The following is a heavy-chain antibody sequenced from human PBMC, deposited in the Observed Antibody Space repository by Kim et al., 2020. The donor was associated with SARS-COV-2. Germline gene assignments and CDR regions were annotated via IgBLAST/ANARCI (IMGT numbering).Heavy chain of an antibody. CDR2: IDPRDSYA. D-gene: IGHD3-16*01. CDR1: GYTFGTYW. Sequence: ESLKISCQSSGYTFGTYWVTWVRQMPGRGLEWMGTIDPRDSYANYSPSFQGHVTLSADKSTNTVYLHWSSLKASDTAMYYCARAFDLKFDYWGQGTLVTVSS. J-gene: IGHJ4*02. CDR3: ARAFDLKFDY. V-gene: IGHV5-10-1*01.